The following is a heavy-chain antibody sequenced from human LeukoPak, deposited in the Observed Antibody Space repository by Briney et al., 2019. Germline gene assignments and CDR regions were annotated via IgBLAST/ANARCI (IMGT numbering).Heavy chain of an antibody. J-gene: IGHJ4*02. CDR2: IYYSGST. V-gene: IGHV4-59*08. CDR1: GGSISSNY. D-gene: IGHD2-2*01. Sequence: SETLSLTCTVSGGSISSNYWSWIRQPPGKGLEWIGYIYYSGSTNYNPSLKCRVTISVDTSKNQFSLKLSSVTAADTAVYYCARHYCSSTSCSPRWFDYWGQGTLVTVSS. CDR3: ARHYCSSTSCSPRWFDY.